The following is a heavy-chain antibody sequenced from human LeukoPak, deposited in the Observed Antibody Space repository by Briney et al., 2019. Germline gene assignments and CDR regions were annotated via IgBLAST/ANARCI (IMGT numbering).Heavy chain of an antibody. CDR2: IYYSGST. CDR1: GGSISSYY. V-gene: IGHV4-59*01. Sequence: SETLSLTRTVSGGSISSYYWSWIRQPPGKGLEWIGYIYYSGSTNYNPSLKSRVTISVDTSKNQFSLKLSSVTAADTAVYYCARDLDGGSPFDYWGQGTLVTVSS. J-gene: IGHJ4*02. D-gene: IGHD1-26*01. CDR3: ARDLDGGSPFDY.